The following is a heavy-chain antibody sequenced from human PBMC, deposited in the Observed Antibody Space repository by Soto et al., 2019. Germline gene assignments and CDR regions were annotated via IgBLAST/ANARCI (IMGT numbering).Heavy chain of an antibody. CDR2: IYYSGST. CDR1: GGSISSYY. J-gene: IGHJ6*02. CDR3: ARDRHKAYYDFWCGYSPNYYYYYGMHV. D-gene: IGHD3-3*01. Sequence: SEPLSLTCTVAGGSISSYYWRWIRQPPGKGLEWIGYIYYSGSTNYNPSLKSRVTISVDTSKNQFSLKLSSVTAADTAVYYCARDRHKAYYDFWCGYSPNYYYYYGMHVWGQGTTVTVSS. V-gene: IGHV4-59*01.